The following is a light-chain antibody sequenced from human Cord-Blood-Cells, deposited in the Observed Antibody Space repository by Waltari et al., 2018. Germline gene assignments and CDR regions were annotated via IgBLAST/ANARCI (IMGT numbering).Light chain of an antibody. J-gene: IGKJ2*01. V-gene: IGKV1-5*01. CDR1: QSISSW. CDR2: DAS. Sequence: DIQMTQSPSTLSASVGDRVTITVRASQSISSWLAWYQQKPGKAPKLQIYDASSLESGVPSRFSGSGSGTEFTLTISSLQPDDFASYSCQQYNSYSSYTFGQGTKLEIK. CDR3: QQYNSYSSYT.